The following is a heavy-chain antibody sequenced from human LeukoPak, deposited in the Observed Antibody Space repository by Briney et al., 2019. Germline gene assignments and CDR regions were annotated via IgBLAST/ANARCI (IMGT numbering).Heavy chain of an antibody. CDR1: ARSFSGYY. D-gene: IGHD3-9*01. Sequence: SETLSLTSALYARSFSGYYSSWIRQPHGKGLEWIGEINHSGGTNYNPSPKSGAPISADTSKNQFSLKLSSVTAADTAVYYCARGGGNRGTYYDILTGPPRDNWFDPWGQGTLVTVSS. CDR3: ARGGGNRGTYYDILTGPPRDNWFDP. J-gene: IGHJ5*02. CDR2: INHSGGT. V-gene: IGHV4-34*01.